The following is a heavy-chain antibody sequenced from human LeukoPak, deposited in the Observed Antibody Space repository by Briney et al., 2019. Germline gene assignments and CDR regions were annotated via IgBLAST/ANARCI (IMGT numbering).Heavy chain of an antibody. CDR3: ARDSVRVAARLPDYYHYYMDV. Sequence: GRSLRLSCAASGFTFSSYAMHWVRQAPGKGLEWVAVISYDGSNKYYADSVKGRFTISRDNSKNTLYLQMNSLRAEDTAVYYCARDSVRVAARLPDYYHYYMDVWGKGTTVTVSS. V-gene: IGHV3-30*04. J-gene: IGHJ6*03. CDR2: ISYDGSNK. CDR1: GFTFSSYA. D-gene: IGHD6-6*01.